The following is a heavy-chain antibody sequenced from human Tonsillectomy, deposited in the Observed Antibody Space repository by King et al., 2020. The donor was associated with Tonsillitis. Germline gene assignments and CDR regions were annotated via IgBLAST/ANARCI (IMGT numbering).Heavy chain of an antibody. CDR3: TRDGDYRYYYGMDF. CDR2: IRSKAYGGTT. V-gene: IGHV3-49*03. J-gene: IGHJ6*02. D-gene: IGHD4-17*01. Sequence: VQLVESGGGLVQPGRSLRLSCTASGFTFGDYAMSWFRQAPGKGLEWVGFIRSKAYGGTTEYAASVKGRFTISRDDSKSIAYLQMNSLKTEDTAVYYCTRDGDYRYYYGMDFWGQGTPATVSS. CDR1: GFTFGDYA.